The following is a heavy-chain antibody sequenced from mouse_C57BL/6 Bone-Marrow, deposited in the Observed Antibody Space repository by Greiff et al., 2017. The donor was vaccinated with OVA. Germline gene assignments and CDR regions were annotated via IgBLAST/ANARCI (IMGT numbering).Heavy chain of an antibody. V-gene: IGHV1-36*01. CDR1: GFTFTDYY. Sequence: VQLQQSGPVLVKPGPSVKISCKASGFTFTDYYIHWVKQSHGKSLEWIGLVYPYNGGTSYNQKFKGKATLTVDTSSSKAYMELNSLTSENSAVYYCARNYYGSGPWFAYWGQGTLVTVSA. CDR3: ARNYYGSGPWFAY. J-gene: IGHJ3*01. D-gene: IGHD1-1*01. CDR2: VYPYNGGT.